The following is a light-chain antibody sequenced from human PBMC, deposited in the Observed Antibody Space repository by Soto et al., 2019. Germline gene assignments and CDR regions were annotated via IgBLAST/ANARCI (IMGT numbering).Light chain of an antibody. V-gene: IGLV1-51*01. CDR1: SSDIGKNY. Sequence: QSVLTQPPSVSAAPGQKVTISSSGSSSDIGKNYVSWYQQLPGTAPKLLIYDNNQRPSGIPDRFSGSNSGTSATLGITGLQTGDEADYYCGTWDSSLSAGVFGGGTKLTVL. J-gene: IGLJ3*02. CDR3: GTWDSSLSAGV. CDR2: DNN.